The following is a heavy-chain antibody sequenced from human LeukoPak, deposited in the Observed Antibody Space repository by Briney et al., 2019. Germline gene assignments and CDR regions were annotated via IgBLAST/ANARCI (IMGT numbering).Heavy chain of an antibody. V-gene: IGHV3-21*01. CDR3: AREGYCSSSSCYGAGYYYGMDV. D-gene: IGHD2-2*01. Sequence: GGSLRLSCAASGFTFSSYSMNWVRQAPGKGLEWVSSISSSSSYIYYADSVKGRFTISRDNAKNSLYLQMNSLRAEDTAVYYCAREGYCSSSSCYGAGYYYGMDVWGKGTTVTVSS. J-gene: IGHJ6*04. CDR1: GFTFSSYS. CDR2: ISSSSSYI.